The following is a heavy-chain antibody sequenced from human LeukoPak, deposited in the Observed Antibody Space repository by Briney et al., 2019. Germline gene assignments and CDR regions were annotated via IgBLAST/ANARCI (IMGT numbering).Heavy chain of an antibody. CDR1: GFTFSIYG. D-gene: IGHD1-26*01. V-gene: IGHV3-30*18. Sequence: GGSLRLSCAASGFTFSIYGIHWVRQAPGKGLEWVAVISYDGSNKYYADSVKGRFTISRDNSKNTLYLQMNSLRAEDTAVYYCANLRVGATDYWGQGTLVTVSS. CDR2: ISYDGSNK. J-gene: IGHJ4*02. CDR3: ANLRVGATDY.